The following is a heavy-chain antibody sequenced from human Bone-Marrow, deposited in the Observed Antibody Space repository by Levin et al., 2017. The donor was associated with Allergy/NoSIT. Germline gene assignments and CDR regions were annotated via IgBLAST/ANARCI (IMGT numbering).Heavy chain of an antibody. J-gene: IGHJ6*03. CDR2: ISYDGSNK. CDR1: GFTFSSYG. CDR3: ARIYSSSSYYMDV. Sequence: QASETLSLTCAASGFTFSSYGMHWVRQAPGKGLEWVAVISYDGSNKYYADSVKGRFTISRDNSKNTLYLQMNSLRAEDTAVYYCARIYSSSSYYMDVWGKGTTVTVSS. D-gene: IGHD6-6*01. V-gene: IGHV3-30*03.